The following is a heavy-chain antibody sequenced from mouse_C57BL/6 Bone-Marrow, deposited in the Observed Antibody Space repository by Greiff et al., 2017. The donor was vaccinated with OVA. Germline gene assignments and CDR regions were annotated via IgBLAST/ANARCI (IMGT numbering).Heavy chain of an antibody. CDR2: IDPSDSYT. D-gene: IGHD1-1*01. Sequence: VKLQQPGAELVMPGASVKLSCKASGYTFTSYWMHWVKQRPGQGLEWIGEIDPSDSYTNYNQKFKGKSTLTVDKSSSTAYMQLSSLTSEDSAVYYCARRALYYYWYFDVWGTGTTVTVSS. V-gene: IGHV1-69*01. CDR1: GYTFTSYW. J-gene: IGHJ1*03. CDR3: ARRALYYYWYFDV.